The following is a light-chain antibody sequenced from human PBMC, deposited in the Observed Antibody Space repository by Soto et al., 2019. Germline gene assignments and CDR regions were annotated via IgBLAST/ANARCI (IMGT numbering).Light chain of an antibody. J-gene: IGKJ4*01. CDR2: GAT. Sequence: PGERATLSCRASQTVSSSYLAWYQQKLGQAPRLLIYGATSRATGIPDRFSGSGSGTDFTLTISRLEPEDFAVYYCQQYGSSALTFGGGTKVDIK. CDR1: QTVSSSY. CDR3: QQYGSSALT. V-gene: IGKV3-20*01.